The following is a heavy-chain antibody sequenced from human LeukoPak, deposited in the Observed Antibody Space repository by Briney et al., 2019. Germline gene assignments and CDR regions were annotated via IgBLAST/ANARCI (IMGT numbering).Heavy chain of an antibody. D-gene: IGHD3-3*01. Sequence: SVKVSCKASGGTFSSYAISWVGQAPGQGLEGMGRIIPIFGTANYAQKFQGRVTITTDESTSTAYMELSSLRSEDTAVYYCARGKYYDFWSGYSYWGQGTLVTVSS. V-gene: IGHV1-69*05. CDR2: IIPIFGTA. CDR1: GGTFSSYA. CDR3: ARGKYYDFWSGYSY. J-gene: IGHJ4*02.